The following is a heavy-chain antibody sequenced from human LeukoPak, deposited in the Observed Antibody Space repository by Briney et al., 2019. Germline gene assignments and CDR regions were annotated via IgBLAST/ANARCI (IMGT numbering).Heavy chain of an antibody. CDR2: IYYSGST. Sequence: SETLSLTCAVSGGSISSSNWWSWVRQPPGKGLEWIGYIYYSGSTYYNPSLKSRTTISVDTSKNQFSLKLSSVTAADTAVYYCARGKYSSSSWFDPWGQGTLVTVSS. D-gene: IGHD6-13*01. V-gene: IGHV4-4*02. CDR1: GGSISSSNW. CDR3: ARGKYSSSSWFDP. J-gene: IGHJ5*02.